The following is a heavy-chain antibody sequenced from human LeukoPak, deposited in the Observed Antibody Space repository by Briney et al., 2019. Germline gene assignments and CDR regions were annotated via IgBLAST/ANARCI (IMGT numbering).Heavy chain of an antibody. D-gene: IGHD6-6*01. J-gene: IGHJ4*02. Sequence: SETLSLTCTVSGGSISSYYWSWIRQPPGKGLEWIGYIYYSGNTNYNPSLKSRVTISIDTSKNQFSLRLSSVTAADTAVYYCARGGGESSSSQDYDYWGQGTLVTVSS. CDR1: GGSISSYY. V-gene: IGHV4-59*01. CDR3: ARGGGESSSSQDYDY. CDR2: IYYSGNT.